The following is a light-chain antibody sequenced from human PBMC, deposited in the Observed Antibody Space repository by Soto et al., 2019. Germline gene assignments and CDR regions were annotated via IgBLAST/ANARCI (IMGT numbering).Light chain of an antibody. Sequence: QAVVTQPPSASGTPGQRVTISCSGSSSNIAPNTVNWYQHLPGAAPQLLIFANDRRPSGVPDRFSGSRSGTSASLAISGLQSEDEADYYCAAWDDSLNGYVFGTGTKVTVL. CDR2: AND. CDR1: SSNIAPNT. V-gene: IGLV1-44*01. J-gene: IGLJ1*01. CDR3: AAWDDSLNGYV.